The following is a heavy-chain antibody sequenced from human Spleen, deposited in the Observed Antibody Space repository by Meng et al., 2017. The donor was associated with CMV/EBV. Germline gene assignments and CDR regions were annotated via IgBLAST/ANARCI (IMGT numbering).Heavy chain of an antibody. CDR2: IIPILNIT. Sequence: SVKVSCKASGGTFSSYHISWVRQAPGQGLEWMGRIIPILNITNYAQNFRGRVTIIADKSTRTAYMELSSLRSEDTAVYYCARSSSSSWKHALDYWARGHWSPSPQ. V-gene: IGHV1-69*02. CDR1: GGTFSSYH. CDR3: ARSSSSSWKHALDY. J-gene: IGHJ4*02. D-gene: IGHD6-13*01.